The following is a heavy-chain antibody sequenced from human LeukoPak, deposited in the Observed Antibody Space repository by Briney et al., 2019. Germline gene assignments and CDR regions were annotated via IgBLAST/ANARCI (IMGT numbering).Heavy chain of an antibody. V-gene: IGHV3-48*04. J-gene: IGHJ3*02. CDR2: ISSSGSTI. CDR1: GFTFDDYG. D-gene: IGHD5-12*01. Sequence: GGSLRLSCAASGFTFDDYGMSWVRQAPGKGLEWVSYISSSGSTIYYADSVKGRFTISRDNAKNSLYLQMNSLRAEDTAVYYCARDIVAGRYDAFDIWGQGTTVTVSS. CDR3: ARDIVAGRYDAFDI.